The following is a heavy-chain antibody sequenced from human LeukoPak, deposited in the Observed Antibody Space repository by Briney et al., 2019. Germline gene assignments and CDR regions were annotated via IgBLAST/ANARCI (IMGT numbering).Heavy chain of an antibody. Sequence: SETLSLTCAVYGGSFSGYYWSWIRQPPGKGLEWIGEINHSGSTNYNPSLKSRVTISVDTSKNQFSLKLSSVTAADTAVYFCARGDSGASEYFQDWGQGTLVTVSS. CDR1: GGSFSGYY. D-gene: IGHD6-25*01. J-gene: IGHJ1*01. V-gene: IGHV4-34*01. CDR3: ARGDSGASEYFQD. CDR2: INHSGST.